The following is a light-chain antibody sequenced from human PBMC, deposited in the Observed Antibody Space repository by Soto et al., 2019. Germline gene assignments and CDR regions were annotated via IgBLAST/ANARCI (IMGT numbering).Light chain of an antibody. Sequence: EIVLTQSPGTLSLSPGERATLWCRSSQSVSSSYLAWYQQKPGQAPRLLIYGASSRATGIPDRFSGSGSGTDFTLTISRLEPEDFAVYYCQQYGSSPFTFGPGTKVDIK. CDR3: QQYGSSPFT. V-gene: IGKV3-20*01. CDR2: GAS. CDR1: QSVSSSY. J-gene: IGKJ3*01.